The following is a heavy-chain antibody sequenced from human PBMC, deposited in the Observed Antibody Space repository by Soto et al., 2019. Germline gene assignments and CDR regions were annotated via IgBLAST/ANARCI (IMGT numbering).Heavy chain of an antibody. J-gene: IGHJ4*02. CDR2: IYSNGRT. CDR3: TSGVRCNDVSDY. Sequence: SETLSLTCTVSGGSISSYYWTWIRQPAGKGLEWIGYIYSNGRTNYNPSLKSRVNISVDTSKNQFSLKLRSVTAADTAVYECTSGVRCNDVSDYWGQGTLVTLSS. CDR1: GGSISSYY. V-gene: IGHV4-59*01. D-gene: IGHD1-1*01.